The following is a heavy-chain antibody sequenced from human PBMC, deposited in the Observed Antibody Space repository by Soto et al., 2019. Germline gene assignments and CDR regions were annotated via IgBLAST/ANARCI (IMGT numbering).Heavy chain of an antibody. CDR2: IYPRDSDT. CDR3: ARPNQFITARGILWFDS. Sequence: GESLKISCRGSGYKFADYWIAWVRQMPGKGLEWMGIIYPRDSDTRYSPSFQGQVIISADKSSNTAYLQWSSLKASDTATYYCARPNQFITARGILWFDSWGRGTPVTVSS. J-gene: IGHJ5*01. CDR1: GYKFADYW. V-gene: IGHV5-51*01. D-gene: IGHD1-20*01.